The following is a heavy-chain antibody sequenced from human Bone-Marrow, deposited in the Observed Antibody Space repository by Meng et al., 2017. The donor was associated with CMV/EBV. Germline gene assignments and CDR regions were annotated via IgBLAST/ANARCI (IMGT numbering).Heavy chain of an antibody. V-gene: IGHV1-18*01. D-gene: IGHD4-11*01. CDR2: ISAYNGNT. CDR1: GGTFSSYA. J-gene: IGHJ6*02. Sequence: ASVKVSCKASGGTFSSYAISWVRQAPGQGLEWMGWISAYNGNTNYAQKLQGRVTMTTDTSTSTAYMELRSLRSDDTAVYYCGRDLKGTTVTTNGLYGMDVWGQGTTVTVSS. CDR3: GRDLKGTTVTTNGLYGMDV.